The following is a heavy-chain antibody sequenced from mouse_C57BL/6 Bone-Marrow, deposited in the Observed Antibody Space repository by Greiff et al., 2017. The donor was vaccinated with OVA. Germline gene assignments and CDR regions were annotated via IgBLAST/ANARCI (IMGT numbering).Heavy chain of an antibody. CDR2: INPGSGGT. D-gene: IGHD2-4*01. CDR1: GYAFTNYL. V-gene: IGHV1-54*01. CDR3: AVYYDYPLAY. J-gene: IGHJ3*01. Sequence: QVQLQQSGAELVRPGTSVKVSCKASGYAFTNYLIEWVKQRPGQGLEWIGVINPGSGGTNYNEKFKGKATLTADKSSSTAYMQLSSLTSEDSAVYFCAVYYDYPLAYWGQGTLVTVSA.